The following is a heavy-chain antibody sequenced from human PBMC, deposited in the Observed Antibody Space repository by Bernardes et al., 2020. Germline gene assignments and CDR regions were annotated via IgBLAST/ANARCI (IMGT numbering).Heavy chain of an antibody. CDR1: GFTVSSNY. V-gene: IGHV3-53*01. CDR3: ARDPYCRGGTCDPAPDSAMDV. D-gene: IGHD2-15*01. CDR2: IYAGGKT. Sequence: GGSLRLSCAASGFTVSSNYMSWVRQAPGKGLEWVSIIYAGGKTYYADPVKGRFTISRGNSKNTRYLQMNSLRVEDTAVYYFARDPYCRGGTCDPAPDSAMDVWCQGTTVVVPS. J-gene: IGHJ6*02.